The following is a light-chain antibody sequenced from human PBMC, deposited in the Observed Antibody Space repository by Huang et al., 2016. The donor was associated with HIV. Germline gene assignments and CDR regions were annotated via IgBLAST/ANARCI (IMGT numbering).Light chain of an antibody. CDR3: QQRRSWPLT. V-gene: IGKV3-11*01. CDR2: DGS. J-gene: IGKJ4*01. Sequence: EVVLTQSPPTLSLFPGETATLSCRASQTIGTYVAWYQQRPGQGPRLRIDDGSNRAAGVPARISGAGSGTTFTLSISGLESEDFGVYYCQQRRSWPLTFGGGTKVEV. CDR1: QTIGTY.